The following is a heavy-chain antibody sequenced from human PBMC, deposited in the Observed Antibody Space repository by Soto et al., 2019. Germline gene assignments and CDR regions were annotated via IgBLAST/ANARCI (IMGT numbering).Heavy chain of an antibody. CDR3: ARGDGLYYYYGMDV. J-gene: IGHJ6*02. CDR2: IYYSGST. CDR1: GGSISSGDYY. V-gene: IGHV4-30-4*01. Sequence: SETLSLTCTVSGGSISSGDYYWSWIRQPPGKGLEWIGYIYYSGSTYYNPSLKSRVTISVDTSKNQFSLKLSSVTAADTAVYYCARGDGLYYYYGMDVWGQGTTVTVS. D-gene: IGHD4-17*01.